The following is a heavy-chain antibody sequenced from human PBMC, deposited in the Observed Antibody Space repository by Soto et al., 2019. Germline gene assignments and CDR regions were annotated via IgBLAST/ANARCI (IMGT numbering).Heavy chain of an antibody. Sequence: LRLSWVASEFIVSDHYRDWVRQAPGKGLEWVGRIRKKANSYTTEYAASVKGRFTISREDSKDSLYLQMNSLKTEDTAVYYCARHSRYDCTSCDAFDIWGQGTMVRVS. V-gene: IGHV3-72*01. J-gene: IGHJ3*02. CDR3: ARHSRYDCTSCDAFDI. D-gene: IGHD2-2*01. CDR1: EFIVSDHY. CDR2: IRKKANSYTT.